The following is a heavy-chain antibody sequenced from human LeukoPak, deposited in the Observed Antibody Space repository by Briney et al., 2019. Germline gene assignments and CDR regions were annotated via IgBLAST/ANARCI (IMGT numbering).Heavy chain of an antibody. CDR1: GGSISSYY. J-gene: IGHJ6*02. V-gene: IGHV4-4*07. CDR3: ARAGGIPLSDYDFWTIHGHYGMDV. D-gene: IGHD3-3*01. Sequence: SETLSLTCTVSGGSISSYYWSWIRQPAGKGLEWIGRIYTCGSTNYNPSLKSRVTMSVDTSKNQFSLKLSSVTAADTAVYYCARAGGIPLSDYDFWTIHGHYGMDVWGQGTTVTVSS. CDR2: IYTCGST.